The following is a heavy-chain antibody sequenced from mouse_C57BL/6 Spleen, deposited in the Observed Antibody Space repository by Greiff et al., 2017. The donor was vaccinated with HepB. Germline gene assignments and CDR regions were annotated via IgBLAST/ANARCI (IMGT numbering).Heavy chain of an antibody. D-gene: IGHD1-1*01. V-gene: IGHV2-2*01. CDR1: GFSLTSYG. CDR3: ARNWGGYGSSWYFDV. J-gene: IGHJ1*03. Sequence: QVQLKESGPGLVQPSQSLSITCTVSGFSLTSYGVHWVRQSPGKGLEWLGVIWSGGSTDYNAAFISRLSISKDNSKSQVFFKMNSLQADDTAIYYCARNWGGYGSSWYFDVWGTGTTVTVSS. CDR2: IWSGGST.